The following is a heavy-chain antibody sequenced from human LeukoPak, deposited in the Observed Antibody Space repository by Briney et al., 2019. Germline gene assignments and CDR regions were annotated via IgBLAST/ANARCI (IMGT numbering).Heavy chain of an antibody. J-gene: IGHJ4*02. Sequence: GGSLRLSCAASGFTFSSYGMHWVRQAPGKGLEGVAVIWYDGSNKYYADSVKGRFTISRDNSKNTLYQQMNSLRAEDTAVYYCACGGNSGYFDYWGQGTLVTVSS. D-gene: IGHD4-23*01. CDR1: GFTFSSYG. CDR2: IWYDGSNK. CDR3: ACGGNSGYFDY. V-gene: IGHV3-33*08.